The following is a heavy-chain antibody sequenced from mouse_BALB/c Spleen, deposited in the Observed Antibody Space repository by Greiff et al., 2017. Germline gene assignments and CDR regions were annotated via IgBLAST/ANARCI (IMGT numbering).Heavy chain of an antibody. CDR2: INPSNGRT. Sequence: QVQLKQPGAELVKPGASVKLSCKASGYTFTSYWMHWVKQRPGQGLEWIGEINPSNGRTNYNEKFKSKATLTVDKSSSTAYMQLSSLTSEDSAVYYCARGGLGDYWGQGTTLTVSS. CDR3: ARGGLGDY. J-gene: IGHJ2*01. V-gene: IGHV1S81*02. CDR1: GYTFTSYW. D-gene: IGHD2-4*01.